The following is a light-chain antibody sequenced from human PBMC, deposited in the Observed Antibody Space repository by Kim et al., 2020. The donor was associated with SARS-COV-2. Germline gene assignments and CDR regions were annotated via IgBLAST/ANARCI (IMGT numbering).Light chain of an antibody. J-gene: IGKJ1*01. CDR1: QGISSY. CDR3: QQYYSYPLT. V-gene: IGKV1-8*01. Sequence: SSTGDRVTITCRASQGISSYLAWYQQKPGKAPKLLIYAASTLQSAVPSRFSGSGSGTDFTLTISCLQSEDFATYYCQQYYSYPLTFGQGTKVDIK. CDR2: AAS.